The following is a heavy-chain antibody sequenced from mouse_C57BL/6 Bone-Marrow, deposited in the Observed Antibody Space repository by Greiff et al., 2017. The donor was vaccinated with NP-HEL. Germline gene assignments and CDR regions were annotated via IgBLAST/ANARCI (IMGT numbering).Heavy chain of an antibody. Sequence: VQLQQSGPELVKPGASVKISCKASGYTFTDYYMNWVKQSHGKSLEWIGDINPNNGGTSYNQKFKGKATLTVDKSSSTAYMELRSLTSEDSAVYYCARSLYYGSSHYWGQGTTLTVSS. J-gene: IGHJ2*01. V-gene: IGHV1-26*01. CDR3: ARSLYYGSSHY. CDR2: INPNNGGT. D-gene: IGHD1-1*01. CDR1: GYTFTDYY.